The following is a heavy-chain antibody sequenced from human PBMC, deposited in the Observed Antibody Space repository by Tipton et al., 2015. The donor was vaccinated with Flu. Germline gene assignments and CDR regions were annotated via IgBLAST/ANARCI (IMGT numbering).Heavy chain of an antibody. CDR1: GYSFTSYW. Sequence: QLVQSGAEVKKPGESLKISCKGSGYSFTSYWIGWVRQAPGQGLEWMGWISAYNGNTNYAQKLQGRVTMTTDTSTSTAYMELRSLRSDDTAVYYCARDRYCSSTSCYEDAFDIWGQGTMVTVSS. D-gene: IGHD2-2*01. V-gene: IGHV1-18*04. CDR3: ARDRYCSSTSCYEDAFDI. J-gene: IGHJ3*02. CDR2: ISAYNGNT.